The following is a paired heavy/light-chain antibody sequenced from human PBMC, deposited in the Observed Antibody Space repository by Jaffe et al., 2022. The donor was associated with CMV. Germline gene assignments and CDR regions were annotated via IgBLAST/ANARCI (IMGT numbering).Heavy chain of an antibody. CDR2: INPNSGGT. Sequence: QVQLVQSGAEVKKPGASVKVSCKASGYTFTGYYMHWVRQAPGQGLEWMGWINPNSGGTNYAQKFQGRVTMTRDTSISTAYMELSRLRSDDTAVYYCARDYAYCGGDCYVPSAGWFDPWGQGTLVTVSS. CDR1: GYTFTGYY. CDR3: ARDYAYCGGDCYVPSAGWFDP. D-gene: IGHD2-21*02. J-gene: IGHJ5*02. V-gene: IGHV1-2*02.
Light chain of an antibody. J-gene: IGLJ1*01. CDR1: SLRSYY. Sequence: SSELTQDPAVSVALGQTVRITCQGDSLRSYYASWYQQKPGQAPVLVIYGKNNRPSGIPDRFSGSSSGNTASLTITGAQAEDEADYYCNSRDSSGNHHYVFGTGTKVTVL. V-gene: IGLV3-19*01. CDR2: GKN. CDR3: NSRDSSGNHHYV.